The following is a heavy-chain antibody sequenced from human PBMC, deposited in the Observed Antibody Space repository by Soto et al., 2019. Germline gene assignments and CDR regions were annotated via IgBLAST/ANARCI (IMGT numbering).Heavy chain of an antibody. J-gene: IGHJ4*02. CDR3: ANFYSGSYSTY. V-gene: IGHV3-74*01. D-gene: IGHD1-26*01. CDR2: INSDGSTT. CDR1: GFTLSYYW. Sequence: PGGSLRLSCAASGFTLSYYWMHWVRQAPGKGLVWVSRINSDGSTTDYADSVKGRFTISRDSAKNTLYLEMNSLRAEDTAVYYCANFYSGSYSTYWGQGT.